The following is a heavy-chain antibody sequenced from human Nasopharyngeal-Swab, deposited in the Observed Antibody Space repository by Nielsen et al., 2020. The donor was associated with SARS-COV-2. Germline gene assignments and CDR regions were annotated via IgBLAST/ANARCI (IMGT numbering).Heavy chain of an antibody. CDR3: ARDYYGSGSYDFLGLYYYGMDV. CDR1: GGSISSSSYY. Sequence: SETLSLTCTVSGGSISSSSYYWGWIRQPPGKGLEWIGSIYYSGSTYYNPSLKSRVTISVDTSKNQFSLKLSSVTAADTAVYYCARDYYGSGSYDFLGLYYYGMDVWGKGTTVTVS. D-gene: IGHD3-10*01. J-gene: IGHJ6*04. V-gene: IGHV4-39*02. CDR2: IYYSGST.